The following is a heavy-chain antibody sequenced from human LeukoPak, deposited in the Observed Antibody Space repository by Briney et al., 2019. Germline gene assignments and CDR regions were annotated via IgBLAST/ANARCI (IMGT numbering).Heavy chain of an antibody. D-gene: IGHD3-3*01. V-gene: IGHV4-39*01. CDR2: IYYSEST. J-gene: IGHJ6*03. CDR1: GGSISSSSYY. CDR3: ARHSSTRYYDFWSGFRGGMDV. Sequence: PSETLSLTCTVSGGSISSSSYYWGWIRQPPGKGLEWIGSIYYSESTYYNPSLKSRVTISVDTSKNQFSLKLSSVTAADTAVYFCARHSSTRYYDFWSGFRGGMDVWGKGTAVTVSS.